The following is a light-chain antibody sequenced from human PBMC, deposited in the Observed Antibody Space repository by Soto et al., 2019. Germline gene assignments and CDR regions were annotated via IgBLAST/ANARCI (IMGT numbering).Light chain of an antibody. J-gene: IGKJ4*02. V-gene: IGKV3-11*01. Sequence: EIVLTQSPATLSLSPGQRATLSCRASQSVSSYLAWYQQKPGQAPRLLIYDSSNRAPGIPARFSGSGSGTDFTLTISSLAAEDFAVYYCQQRSNWPLAFGGGTNVEIK. CDR1: QSVSSY. CDR3: QQRSNWPLA. CDR2: DSS.